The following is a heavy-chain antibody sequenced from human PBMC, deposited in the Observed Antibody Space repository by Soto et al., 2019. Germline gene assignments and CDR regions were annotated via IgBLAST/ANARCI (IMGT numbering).Heavy chain of an antibody. V-gene: IGHV1-18*01. J-gene: IGHJ6*02. D-gene: IGHD1-26*01. CDR3: ARAVGDTRIDYYYGMDV. Sequence: QVQLVQSGAEVKKPGASVKVSCKASGYTFTSYGISWVRQAPGQGLEWMAWVSAYNGNTNYAQKLQGRGTLTTGTPKSRAYVERRSLRSVDTAVYYCARAVGDTRIDYYYGMDVWVQGTTVTVSS. CDR1: GYTFTSYG. CDR2: VSAYNGNT.